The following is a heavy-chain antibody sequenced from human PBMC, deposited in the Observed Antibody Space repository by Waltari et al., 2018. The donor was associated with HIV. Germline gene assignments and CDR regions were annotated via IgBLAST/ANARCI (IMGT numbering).Heavy chain of an antibody. J-gene: IGHJ6*02. CDR1: GFTFSGSA. CDR3: SGYYGDGMDV. CDR2: IRSKANSYAT. V-gene: IGHV3-73*02. D-gene: IGHD3-22*01. Sequence: EVQLVESGGGLVQPGGSLKLSCAASGFTFSGSAMDWVRQASGKGLEWVGRIRSKANSYATAYAASVKGRFTISRDDSKNTAYLQMNSLKTEDTAVYYCSGYYGDGMDVWGQGTTVTVSS.